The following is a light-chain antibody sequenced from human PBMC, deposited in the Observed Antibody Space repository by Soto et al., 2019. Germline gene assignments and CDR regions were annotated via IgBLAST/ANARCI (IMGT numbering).Light chain of an antibody. CDR3: QQYNSYPRT. J-gene: IGKJ1*01. CDR1: QSISSW. CDR2: DAS. Sequence: DIQMTQSPSTLSASVGDRVTITCRAGQSISSWLAWYQQKPGKAPNLLIYDASSLESGVPSRFSGSGSGTEFTLTISSLQPDDFATYYCQQYNSYPRTFGQGTKVDIK. V-gene: IGKV1-5*01.